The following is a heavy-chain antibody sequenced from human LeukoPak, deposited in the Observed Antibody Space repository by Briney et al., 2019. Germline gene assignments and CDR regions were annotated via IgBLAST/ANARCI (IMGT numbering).Heavy chain of an antibody. V-gene: IGHV3-74*01. CDR3: ARDVGNFDY. J-gene: IGHJ4*02. CDR1: GFTFSSFA. Sequence: GGSLRLSCSASGFTFSSFALSWARQAPGKGLVWVSRINSDGSSTGYADSVKGRFTISRDNAKNTLYLQMNSLRAEDTAVYYCARDVGNFDYWGQGTLVTVS. CDR2: INSDGSST.